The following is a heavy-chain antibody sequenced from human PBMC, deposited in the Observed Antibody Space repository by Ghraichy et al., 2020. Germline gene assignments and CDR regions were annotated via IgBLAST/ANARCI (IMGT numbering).Heavy chain of an antibody. CDR1: GFTFSSYW. CDR3: AREGLYDFWSGYYFAVSEQLGLDDY. J-gene: IGHJ4*02. D-gene: IGHD3-3*01. Sequence: LSLTCAASGFTFSSYWMSWVRQAPGKGLEWVANIKQDGSEKYYVDSVKGRFTISRDNAKNSLYLQMNSLRAEDTAVYYCAREGLYDFWSGYYFAVSEQLGLDDYWGQGTLVTVSS. CDR2: IKQDGSEK. V-gene: IGHV3-7*03.